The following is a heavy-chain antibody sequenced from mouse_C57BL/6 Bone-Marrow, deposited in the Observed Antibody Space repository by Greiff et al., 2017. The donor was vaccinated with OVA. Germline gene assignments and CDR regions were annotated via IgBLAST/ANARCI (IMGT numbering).Heavy chain of an antibody. CDR2: IWTGGGT. CDR1: GFSLTSYA. D-gene: IGHD2-2*01. CDR3: ARESRWGVTNYFDY. J-gene: IGHJ2*01. V-gene: IGHV2-9-1*01. Sequence: VKLMESGPGLVAPSQSLSITCTVSGFSLTSYAISWVRQPPGKGLEWLGVIWTGGGTNYNSALKSRLSISKDNSKSQVFLKMNSLQTDDTARYYCARESRWGVTNYFDYWGQGTTLTVSS.